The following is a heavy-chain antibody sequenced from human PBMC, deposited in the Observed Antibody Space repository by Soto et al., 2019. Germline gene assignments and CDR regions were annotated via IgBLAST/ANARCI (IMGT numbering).Heavy chain of an antibody. CDR3: ARDQPTTPLTRGIAAGNWFDP. D-gene: IGHD6-13*01. CDR2: ISYDGSNK. Sequence: QVQLVESGGGVVQPGRSLRLSCAASGFTFSSYAMHWVRQAPGKGLEWVAVISYDGSNKYYADSVKGRFTISRDNSKNTLYLQMNSLRAEVTAVYYCARDQPTTPLTRGIAAGNWFDPWGQGTLVTVSS. CDR1: GFTFSSYA. J-gene: IGHJ5*02. V-gene: IGHV3-30-3*01.